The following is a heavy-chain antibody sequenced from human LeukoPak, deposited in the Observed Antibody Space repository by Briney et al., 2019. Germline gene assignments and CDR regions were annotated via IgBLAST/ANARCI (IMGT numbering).Heavy chain of an antibody. CDR3: ARGVWRGFWSGYHHAFDI. V-gene: IGHV4-34*01. D-gene: IGHD3-3*01. Sequence: SETLSLTCAVYGGSFSGYYWSWIRQPPGKGLEWIGEINHSGSTNYNPSLKSRVTISVDTSKNQFSLKLSSVTAADTAVYYCARGVWRGFWSGYHHAFDIWGQGTMVTVSS. CDR2: INHSGST. J-gene: IGHJ3*02. CDR1: GGSFSGYY.